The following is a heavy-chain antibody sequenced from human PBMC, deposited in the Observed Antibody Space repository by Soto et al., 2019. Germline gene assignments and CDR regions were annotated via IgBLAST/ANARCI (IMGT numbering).Heavy chain of an antibody. V-gene: IGHV5-51*01. D-gene: IGHD6-6*01. CDR1: GYSFTSYW. Sequence: PGGSLKISCKGSGYSFTSYWIGWVRQMPGKGLEWMGIIYPGDSDTRYSPSFQGQVTISAEKSISTAYLQWSSLKASDTAMYYCARHNGAARTRYYFDYWGQGTLVTVSS. J-gene: IGHJ4*02. CDR3: ARHNGAARTRYYFDY. CDR2: IYPGDSDT.